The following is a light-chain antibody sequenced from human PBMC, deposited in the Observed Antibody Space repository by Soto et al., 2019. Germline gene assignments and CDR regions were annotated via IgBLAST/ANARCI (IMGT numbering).Light chain of an antibody. V-gene: IGLV2-14*01. CDR3: SSYTGSSPHVV. J-gene: IGLJ2*01. CDR1: SSDVGHYNY. Sequence: QSALTQPASVSGSPGQSITISCTGTSSDVGHYNYVSWYQQHPGKAPKLMIYEVSNRPSGVSNRFSGSKSGNTASLTISGLQAEDEADYYCSSYTGSSPHVVFGGGTKVTVL. CDR2: EVS.